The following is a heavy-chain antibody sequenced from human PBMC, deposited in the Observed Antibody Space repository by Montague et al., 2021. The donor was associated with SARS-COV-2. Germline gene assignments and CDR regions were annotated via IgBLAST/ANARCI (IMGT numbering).Heavy chain of an antibody. V-gene: IGHV6-1*01. J-gene: IGHJ4*02. CDR1: GDSVSSNSAA. CDR3: ARGSSGYYTPRPFDY. CDR2: TYYRSKWYN. D-gene: IGHD3-22*01. Sequence: CAISGDSVSSNSAAWNWIRQSPSRGPEWLGRTYYRSKWYNDYAVSAKSRITINPDTSKNQFSLQLNSVTPEDTAVYYCARGSSGYYTPRPFDYWGQGTLVTVSS.